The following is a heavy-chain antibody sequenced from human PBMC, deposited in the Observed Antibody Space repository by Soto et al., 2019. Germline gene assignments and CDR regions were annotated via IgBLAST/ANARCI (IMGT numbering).Heavy chain of an antibody. CDR1: GYTFTSYY. J-gene: IGHJ3*02. Sequence: ASVKVSCKASGYTFTSYYVHWVRQAPGQGLEWMGIINPSGGSTNYAQKFQGRVTLTRDTSTSTVYMELSSLRSDDTAVYYCARDRGSSEDAFDIWGQGTMVTVSS. CDR2: INPSGGST. D-gene: IGHD6-19*01. CDR3: ARDRGSSEDAFDI. V-gene: IGHV1-46*01.